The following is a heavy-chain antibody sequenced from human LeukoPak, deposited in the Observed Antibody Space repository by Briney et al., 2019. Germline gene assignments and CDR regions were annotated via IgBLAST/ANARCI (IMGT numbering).Heavy chain of an antibody. CDR2: INPSGGST. CDR3: ARVPAHYDFWSGYCFDY. D-gene: IGHD3-3*01. Sequence: EASVKVSCKASGYTFTGYYMHWVRQVPGQGLEWMGRINPSGGSTSYAQKFQGRVTMTRDTSTSTVYKELSSLRSEDTAVYYCARVPAHYDFWSGYCFDYWGQGTLVTVSS. CDR1: GYTFTGYY. V-gene: IGHV1-46*01. J-gene: IGHJ4*02.